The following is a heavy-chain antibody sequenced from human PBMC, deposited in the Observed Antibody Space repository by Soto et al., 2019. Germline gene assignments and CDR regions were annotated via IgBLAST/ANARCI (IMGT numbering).Heavy chain of an antibody. V-gene: IGHV3-21*01. CDR2: ISSSSSYK. CDR3: ARDGLPNYDFWSGYHIDS. Sequence: PGGSLRLSCAASGFAFSSYSMNWVRQAPGKGLEWVSSISSSSSYKYYADSMKGRVTISRDNAKNSLYLQMNSLRAEDTAVYYCARDGLPNYDFWSGYHIDSWGQGTLVTVSS. D-gene: IGHD3-3*01. J-gene: IGHJ4*02. CDR1: GFAFSSYS.